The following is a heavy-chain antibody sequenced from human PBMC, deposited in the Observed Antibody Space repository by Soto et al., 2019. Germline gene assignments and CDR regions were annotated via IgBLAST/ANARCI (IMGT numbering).Heavy chain of an antibody. CDR3: ARVPPESFDYYGMDV. CDR2: ISSSSSYI. V-gene: IGHV3-21*01. J-gene: IGHJ6*02. D-gene: IGHD3-10*01. CDR1: GFTFSSYS. Sequence: VQLVESGGGLVKPGGSLRLSCAASGFTFSSYSMNWVRQAPGKGLEWVSSISSSSSYIYYADSVKGRFTISRDNAKNSLYLQMNSLRAEDTAVYYCARVPPESFDYYGMDVWGQGTTVTVSS.